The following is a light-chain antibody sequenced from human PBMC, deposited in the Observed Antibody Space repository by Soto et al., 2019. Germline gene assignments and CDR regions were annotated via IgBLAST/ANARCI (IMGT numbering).Light chain of an antibody. V-gene: IGKV1-27*01. CDR1: QGISNS. CDR3: QKYDNAPSIA. Sequence: DIQMTQSPSSLSASVGDRVTITCRASQGISNSLAWYQHKPGGVPKLLIYTASTLQSGVPSRFSGSGSGTYFTLTISSLQPEDVATYYCQKYDNAPSIAFGQGTRLDLK. CDR2: TAS. J-gene: IGKJ5*01.